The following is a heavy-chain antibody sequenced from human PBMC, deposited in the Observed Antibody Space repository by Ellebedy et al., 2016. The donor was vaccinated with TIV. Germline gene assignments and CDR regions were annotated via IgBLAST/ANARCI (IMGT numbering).Heavy chain of an antibody. CDR2: INPNSGDT. J-gene: IGHJ6*02. CDR1: GYIFIGYY. CDR3: ATSSGGSYGSGTYLFSLYGMDV. V-gene: IGHV1-2*04. D-gene: IGHD3-10*01. Sequence: AVSVKVSCKASGYIFIGYYMHWVRQAPGQGLEWMGWINPNSGDTNYAQKFQGSVTMTMDTSFSPAYMEVSRLGADDKSVYYCATSSGGSYGSGTYLFSLYGMDVWGQGTTVIVSS.